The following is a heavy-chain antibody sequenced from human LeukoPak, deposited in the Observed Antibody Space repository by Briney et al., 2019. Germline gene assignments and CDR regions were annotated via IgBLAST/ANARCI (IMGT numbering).Heavy chain of an antibody. CDR3: ARLGYGYSSGGEVQH. Sequence: PSETLSLTCTVSGDSVSSSTYYWDWIRQPPGKGLEWIGNIYYSGSTYYNPSLKSRVTIFVDTSKNQFSLKLSSVTAADTAVYYCARLGYGYSSGGEVQHWGQGTLVTVSS. CDR2: IYYSGST. J-gene: IGHJ1*01. D-gene: IGHD6-19*01. V-gene: IGHV4-39*01. CDR1: GDSVSSSTYY.